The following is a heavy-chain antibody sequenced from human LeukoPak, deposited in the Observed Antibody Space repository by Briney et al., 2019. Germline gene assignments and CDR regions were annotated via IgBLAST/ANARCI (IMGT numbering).Heavy chain of an antibody. Sequence: PGGSLSLSCAASGFTFSSYAMSWVRQAPGKGLEWVSAISGSGGSTYYADSVKGRFTISRDNSKNTLYLQMNSLRAEDTAVYYCAKDLRDGSGSYYSFFFDYWGQGTLVTAS. CDR1: GFTFSSYA. J-gene: IGHJ4*02. V-gene: IGHV3-23*01. CDR2: ISGSGGST. CDR3: AKDLRDGSGSYYSFFFDY. D-gene: IGHD3-10*01.